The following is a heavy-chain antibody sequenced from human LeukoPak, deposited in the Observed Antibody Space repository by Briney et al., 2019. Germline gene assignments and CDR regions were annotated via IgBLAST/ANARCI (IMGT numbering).Heavy chain of an antibody. J-gene: IGHJ5*02. D-gene: IGHD6-13*01. CDR1: GGSISRYY. CDR3: ATTSAAAGSNWFDP. Sequence: PSETLSLTCTVSGGSISRYYWSWIRQPPGKGLEWIGYIYDSGSTNYNPSLKSRVTISVDTSKNRFSLKLSSVTAADTAVYYCATTSAAAGSNWFDPWGQGTLVTVSS. V-gene: IGHV4-59*01. CDR2: IYDSGST.